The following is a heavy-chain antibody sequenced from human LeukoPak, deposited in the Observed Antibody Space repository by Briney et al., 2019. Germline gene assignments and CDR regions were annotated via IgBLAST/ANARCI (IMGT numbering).Heavy chain of an antibody. J-gene: IGHJ4*02. V-gene: IGHV3-30-3*01. D-gene: IGHD3-10*01. CDR1: GFTFSSYA. Sequence: GGSLRLSCAASGFTFSSYAMHWVRQAPGKGLEWVAVISYDGSNKYYADSVKGRFTISRDNSKNTLYLQMNSLRAEDTAVYYCARDRELGYWGQGTLVTVSS. CDR3: ARDRELGY. CDR2: ISYDGSNK.